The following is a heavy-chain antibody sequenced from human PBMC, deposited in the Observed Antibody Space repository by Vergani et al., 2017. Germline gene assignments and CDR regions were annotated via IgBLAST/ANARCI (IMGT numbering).Heavy chain of an antibody. CDR1: GDSISRSHYY. J-gene: IGHJ5*02. Sequence: QLQLQESGPGLVKPSETLSLSCRVSGDSISRSHYYWGFIRQPPGKGLEWIGSISSSGSPYYNPTLKSRLAFSVDTSKNLFYLRLKSVTAADTAVYYCARDSWTSEHRGVYWFDTWGQGTLVSVSS. CDR3: ARDSWTSEHRGVYWFDT. CDR2: ISSSGSP. D-gene: IGHD3-10*01. V-gene: IGHV4-39*02.